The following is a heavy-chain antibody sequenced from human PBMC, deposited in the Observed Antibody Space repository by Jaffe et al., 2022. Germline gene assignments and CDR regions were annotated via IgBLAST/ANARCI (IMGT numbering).Heavy chain of an antibody. CDR3: ARLRSDLVIDY. V-gene: IGHV4-59*01. CDR1: GGSISSYY. D-gene: IGHD2-2*01. Sequence: QVQLQESGPGLVKPSETLSLTCTVSGGSISSYYWSWIRQPPGKGLEWIGYIYYSGSTNYNPSLKSRVTISVDTSKNQFSLKLSSVTAADTAVYYCARLRSDLVIDYWGQGTLVTVSS. CDR2: IYYSGST. J-gene: IGHJ4*02.